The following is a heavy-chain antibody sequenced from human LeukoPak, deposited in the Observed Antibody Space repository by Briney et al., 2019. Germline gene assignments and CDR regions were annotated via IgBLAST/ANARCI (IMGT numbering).Heavy chain of an antibody. CDR3: AKGRDSSGYSFDY. D-gene: IGHD3-22*01. J-gene: IGHJ4*02. Sequence: GGSLRLSCAASGFTVSTNYMTWVRQAPGKGLEWVSVIYSSGSTYYADSVKGRFTISRDNSKNSLYLQMNSLRTEDTALYYCAKGRDSSGYSFDYWGQGTLVTVSS. V-gene: IGHV3-53*05. CDR1: GFTVSTNY. CDR2: IYSSGST.